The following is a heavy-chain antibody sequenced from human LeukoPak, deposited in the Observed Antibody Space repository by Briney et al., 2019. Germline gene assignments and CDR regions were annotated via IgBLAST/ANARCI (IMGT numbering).Heavy chain of an antibody. J-gene: IGHJ4*02. V-gene: IGHV1-58*01. CDR3: AAVSVGLRNYPLPGY. CDR2: IVVGSGNT. Sequence: ASVKVSCKASGFTFTSSAVQWVRQARGQRLEWIGWIVVGSGNTNYAQKFQERVTITRDMSTSTAYMELSSLRSEDTAVYYCAAVSVGLRNYPLPGYWGQGTLVTVSS. D-gene: IGHD1-7*01. CDR1: GFTFTSSA.